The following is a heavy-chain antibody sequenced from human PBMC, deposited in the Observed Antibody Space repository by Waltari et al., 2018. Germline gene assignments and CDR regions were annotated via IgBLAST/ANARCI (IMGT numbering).Heavy chain of an antibody. Sequence: QVQLQESGLGLVKPSETLFFTCSVSSGSMRTHKWIWIRQAPGKGLEWIGYINYNTGTNSNHSLRTRVTISLDTSKNHISLKVTTVTAADTAIYYCATAPSGDWAYYFDSWGQGTLVTVSS. CDR1: SGSMRTHK. CDR3: ATAPSGDWAYYFDS. CDR2: INYNTGT. D-gene: IGHD2-21*01. V-gene: IGHV4-59*11. J-gene: IGHJ4*02.